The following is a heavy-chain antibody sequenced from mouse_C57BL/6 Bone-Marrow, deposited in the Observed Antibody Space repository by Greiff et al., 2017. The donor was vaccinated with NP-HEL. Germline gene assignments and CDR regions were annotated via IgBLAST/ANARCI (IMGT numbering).Heavy chain of an antibody. J-gene: IGHJ1*03. D-gene: IGHD1-1*01. V-gene: IGHV1-53*01. Sequence: QVQLQQPGTELVKPGASVKLSCKASGYTFTSYWMHWVKQRPGQGLEWIGNINPSTGGTNYHEKFKSKATLTVYKSSSTAYMQLSRLTSEDSAVEYCARWPVVYWYFDVWGTGTTVTVSS. CDR3: ARWPVVYWYFDV. CDR2: INPSTGGT. CDR1: GYTFTSYW.